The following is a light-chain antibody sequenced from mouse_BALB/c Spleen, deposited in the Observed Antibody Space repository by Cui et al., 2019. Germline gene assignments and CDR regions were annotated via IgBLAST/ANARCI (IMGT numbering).Light chain of an antibody. Sequence: DIVMTQSQKFMSTSVGDRVSVTCKASQNVGTKVAWYQQKPGQSPKALIYSASYRYSGVPDRFTGSGSGTDFTLTISNVQSEDLAEYFCQQYNSYPWTFGGGTKLEIK. CDR1: QNVGTK. CDR3: QQYNSYPWT. CDR2: SAS. V-gene: IGKV6-15*01. J-gene: IGKJ1*01.